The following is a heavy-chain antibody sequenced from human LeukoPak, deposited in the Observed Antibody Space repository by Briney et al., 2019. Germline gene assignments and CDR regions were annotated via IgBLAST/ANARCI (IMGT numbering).Heavy chain of an antibody. V-gene: IGHV3-23*01. CDR1: GFTFKNYA. D-gene: IGHD1-20*01. J-gene: IGHJ4*02. Sequence: GGSLRLSCAASGFTFKNYALTWVRQAPGKGPEWVSGISGTGGSTFYADSVKGRFTISRDNPRNTLFLQMNSLRAEDTAVYYCAKVGITSTDYWGQGTLVTVSS. CDR2: ISGTGGST. CDR3: AKVGITSTDY.